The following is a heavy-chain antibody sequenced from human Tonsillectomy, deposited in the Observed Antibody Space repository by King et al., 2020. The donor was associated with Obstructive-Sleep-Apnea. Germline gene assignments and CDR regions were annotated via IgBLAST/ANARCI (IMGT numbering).Heavy chain of an antibody. Sequence: VQLVEYGPVMKRPGVSLRISCKGSGYTLTESFITWVRQTPGKGLECVGQIDPRDSYTEYSPSFQGRVTVSFDNSITTAYLQWSSLKASDTAIYYCARFSVDGVHWGQGTLVTVSS. D-gene: IGHD6-19*01. V-gene: IGHV5-10-1*03. CDR3: ARFSVDGVH. CDR2: IDPRDSYT. CDR1: GYTLTESF. J-gene: IGHJ1*01.